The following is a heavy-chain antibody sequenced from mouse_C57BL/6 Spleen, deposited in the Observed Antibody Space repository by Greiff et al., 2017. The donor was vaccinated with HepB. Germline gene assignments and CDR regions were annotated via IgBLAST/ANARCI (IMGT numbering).Heavy chain of an antibody. J-gene: IGHJ4*01. D-gene: IGHD1-1*01. CDR3: AREDTTVVAKDAMDY. V-gene: IGHV1-52*01. CDR2: IDPSDSET. Sequence: QVQLQQPGAELVRPGSSVKLSCKASGYTFTSYWMHWVKQRPIQGLEWIGNIDPSDSETHYNQKFKDKATLTVDKSSSTAYMQLSSLTSEDSAVYYWAREDTTVVAKDAMDYWGQGTSVTVSS. CDR1: GYTFTSYW.